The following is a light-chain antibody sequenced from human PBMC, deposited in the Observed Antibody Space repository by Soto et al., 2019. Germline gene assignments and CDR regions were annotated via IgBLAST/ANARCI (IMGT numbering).Light chain of an antibody. V-gene: IGKV4-1*01. J-gene: IGKJ1*01. CDR2: WAS. CDR3: QQYYVTPWT. CDR1: QNVLYSSNMKNY. Sequence: DIVLTQSPASLAVSLGEGATISCKSSQNVLYSSNMKNYLAWFQQKPGQPPKLLIYWASARESGVPDRFSGGGSGKDFTLTSSSLQAEDVAVYYCQQYYVTPWTFGQGTKVEVK.